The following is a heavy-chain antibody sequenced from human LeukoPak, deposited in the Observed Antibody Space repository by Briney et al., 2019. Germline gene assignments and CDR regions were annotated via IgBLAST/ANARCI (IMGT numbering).Heavy chain of an antibody. CDR3: ARLKAVAGFSQIFDY. CDR1: GFTLSSYS. CDR2: ISSSGNTI. Sequence: GGSLRLSCEASGFTLSSYSMNWVRQAPGKGLEWVSYISSSGNTIYYADSVKGRFTISRDNAKNSLYLQMNSLRAEDTAVYYCARLKAVAGFSQIFDYWGQGTLVTVSS. V-gene: IGHV3-48*01. D-gene: IGHD6-19*01. J-gene: IGHJ4*02.